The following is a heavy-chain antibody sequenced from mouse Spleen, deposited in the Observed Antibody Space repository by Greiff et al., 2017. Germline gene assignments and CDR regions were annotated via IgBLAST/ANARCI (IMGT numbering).Heavy chain of an antibody. J-gene: IGHJ4*01. CDR1: GFTFSSYA. Sequence: EVHLVESGGGLVKPGGSLKLSCAASGFTFSSYAMSWVRQTPEKRLEWVATISDGGSYTYYPDNVKGRFTISRDNAKNNLYLQMSHLKSEDTAMYYCARDEYYGSRGYAMDYWGQGTSVTVSS. D-gene: IGHD1-1*01. V-gene: IGHV5-4*01. CDR3: ARDEYYGSRGYAMDY. CDR2: ISDGGSYT.